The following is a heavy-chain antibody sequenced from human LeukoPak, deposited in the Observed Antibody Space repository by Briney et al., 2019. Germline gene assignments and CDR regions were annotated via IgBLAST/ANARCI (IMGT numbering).Heavy chain of an antibody. J-gene: IGHJ4*02. D-gene: IGHD1-26*01. Sequence: SETLSLTCTISGGSISSISYYWSWIRQPPGKGLEWIGYIYYSGSTNYNPSLKSRVTISVDTSKNQFSLKLSSVTAADTAVYYCARYSGSYYDHDYWGQGTLVTVSS. CDR2: IYYSGST. CDR3: ARYSGSYYDHDY. V-gene: IGHV4-61*01. CDR1: GGSISSISYY.